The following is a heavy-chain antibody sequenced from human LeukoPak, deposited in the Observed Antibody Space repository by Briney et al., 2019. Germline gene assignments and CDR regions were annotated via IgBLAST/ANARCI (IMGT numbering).Heavy chain of an antibody. Sequence: ASVKVSCKASGGTFSSYALSWVRQAPGQGLEWMGGIIPIFGTANYAQKFQGRVTITTDESTSTTYMELSSLRSEDTAVYYCARGPDCTTTSCFTDWYFDLWGRGTLVTVSS. D-gene: IGHD2-2*02. CDR3: ARGPDCTTTSCFTDWYFDL. V-gene: IGHV1-69*05. J-gene: IGHJ2*01. CDR2: IIPIFGTA. CDR1: GGTFSSYA.